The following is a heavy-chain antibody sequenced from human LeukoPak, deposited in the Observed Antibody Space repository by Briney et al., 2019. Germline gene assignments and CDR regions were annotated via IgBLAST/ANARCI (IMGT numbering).Heavy chain of an antibody. CDR2: ITASGGST. J-gene: IGHJ4*02. D-gene: IGHD3-3*01. CDR3: AKGLGFWRGYYTPFDY. CDR1: RFTFSSYA. V-gene: IGHV3-23*01. Sequence: PGGSLRLSCAASRFTFSSYAMSSVRETPGEGLGWGSRITASGGSTYHADSVKSRFTISRDNSINTLNLQMNTLRAEDTAIYYCAKGLGFWRGYYTPFDYWGQGSSVTVSS.